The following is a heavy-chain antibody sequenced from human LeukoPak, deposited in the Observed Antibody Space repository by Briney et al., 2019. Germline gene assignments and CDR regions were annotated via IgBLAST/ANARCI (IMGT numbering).Heavy chain of an antibody. CDR1: GFTFSTFA. CDR2: IFPSGGEI. V-gene: IGHV3-23*01. D-gene: IGHD2-8*02. CDR3: AAYRQVLLPFES. J-gene: IGHJ4*02. Sequence: GGSLRLSCAASGFTFSTFAMTWVRQPPGKGLEWVSSIFPSGGEIHYADSVRGRFTISRDNSKSTLSLQMNSLRAEDTAIYYCAAYRQVLLPFESWGQGTLVTVSS.